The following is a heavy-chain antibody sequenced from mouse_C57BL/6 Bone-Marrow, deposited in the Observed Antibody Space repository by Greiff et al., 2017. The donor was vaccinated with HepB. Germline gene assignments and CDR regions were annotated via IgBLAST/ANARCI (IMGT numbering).Heavy chain of an antibody. CDR2: IYPGNSDT. J-gene: IGHJ2*01. Sequence: EVQLQQSGTVLARPGASVKMSCKTSGYTFTSYWMHWVKQRPGQGLEWIGAIYPGNSDTSYNQKFKGKAKLTAFTSASTAYMELSSLTNEDSAVYYCTRDKPYYSNALGYWGQGTTLTVSS. CDR3: TRDKPYYSNALGY. V-gene: IGHV1-5*01. CDR1: GYTFTSYW. D-gene: IGHD2-5*01.